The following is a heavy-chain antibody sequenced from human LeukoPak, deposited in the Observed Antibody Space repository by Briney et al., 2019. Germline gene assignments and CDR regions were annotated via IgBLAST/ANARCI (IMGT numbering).Heavy chain of an antibody. CDR3: ARYLAVAYYYYMDV. V-gene: IGHV4-39*01. CDR1: GGSISSISYY. D-gene: IGHD6-19*01. CDR2: IYYSGST. Sequence: PSETLSLTCTVSGGSISSISYYWGWIRQPPGKGLEWIGSIYYSGSTYYNPSRKSRVTISVDTSKNQFSLKLSSVTAADTAVYYCARYLAVAYYYYMDVWGKGTTVIVS. J-gene: IGHJ6*03.